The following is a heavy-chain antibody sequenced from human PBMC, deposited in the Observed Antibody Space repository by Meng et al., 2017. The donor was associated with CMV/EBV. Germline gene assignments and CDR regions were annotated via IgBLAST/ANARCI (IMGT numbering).Heavy chain of an antibody. Sequence: GSLRLSCTVSGGSISSSSYYWGWIRQPPGKGLGWIGSIYYSGSTYYNPSLKSRVTISVDTSKNQFSLKLSSVTAADTAVYYCARLQERGLLWFGELSGWFDPWGQGTLVTVSS. V-gene: IGHV4-39*01. CDR3: ARLQERGLLWFGELSGWFDP. J-gene: IGHJ5*02. D-gene: IGHD3-10*01. CDR1: GGSISSSSYY. CDR2: IYYSGST.